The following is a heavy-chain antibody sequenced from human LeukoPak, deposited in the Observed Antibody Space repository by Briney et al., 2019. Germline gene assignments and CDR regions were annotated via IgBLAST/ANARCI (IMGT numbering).Heavy chain of an antibody. V-gene: IGHV1-8*01. Sequence: ASVKVSCXXXXXXFTSYDINWVRQATGQGLEWMGWMNPNSGNTGYAQKFQGRVTTTRNTSISTAYMELSSLRSEDTAVYYCARVSSGWYVAFDIWGQGTMVTVSS. CDR1: XXXFTSYD. CDR3: ARVSSGWYVAFDI. CDR2: MNPNSGNT. D-gene: IGHD6-19*01. J-gene: IGHJ3*02.